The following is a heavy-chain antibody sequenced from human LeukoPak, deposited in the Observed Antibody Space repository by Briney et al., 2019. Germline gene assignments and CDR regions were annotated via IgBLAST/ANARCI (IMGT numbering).Heavy chain of an antibody. V-gene: IGHV1-18*01. Sequence: ASVKVSCKASGYSFDRYGVSWVRQAPGQGLEWLGWIGAFNGNTNYAQNLQGRVTMTADTSTTTAYMELRSLSSDDTALYYCARDQGVQGPGCAFDFWGQGTMVTVSS. CDR3: ARDQGVQGPGCAFDF. CDR1: GYSFDRYG. J-gene: IGHJ3*01. D-gene: IGHD3-10*01. CDR2: IGAFNGNT.